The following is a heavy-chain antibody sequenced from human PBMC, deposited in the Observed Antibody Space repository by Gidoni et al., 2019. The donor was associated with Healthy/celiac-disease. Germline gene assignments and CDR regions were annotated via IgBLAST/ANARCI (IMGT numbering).Heavy chain of an antibody. CDR3: ARDSSTFGGVIVLYYFDY. D-gene: IGHD3-16*02. J-gene: IGHJ4*02. V-gene: IGHV1-3*01. CDR2: LHAGNGNT. Sequence: QVQLVQSGAEVKKPGASVKVSCQASGYTFNSYAMHWVRQAPGQRPAWMGWLHAGNGNTQYSQKFQRRVTITRDTSASTAYMELSSLRSEDTALYYCARDSSTFGGVIVLYYFDYWGQGTLVTVSS. CDR1: GYTFNSYA.